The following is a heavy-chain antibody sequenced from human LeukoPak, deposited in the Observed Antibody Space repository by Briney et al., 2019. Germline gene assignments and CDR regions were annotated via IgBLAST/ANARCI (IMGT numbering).Heavy chain of an antibody. CDR1: GVSISSGDYY. CDR2: IYYSGST. D-gene: IGHD6-19*01. Sequence: SETLSLTCTVSGVSISSGDYYWSWLRQPPGKGLEWIGYIYYSGSTYYNPSLKSRVTISVDTSKNQFSLTLSSVTAADTAVYYCARDRRGWYQALWYFDLWGRGTLVTVSS. J-gene: IGHJ2*01. CDR3: ARDRRGWYQALWYFDL. V-gene: IGHV4-30-4*08.